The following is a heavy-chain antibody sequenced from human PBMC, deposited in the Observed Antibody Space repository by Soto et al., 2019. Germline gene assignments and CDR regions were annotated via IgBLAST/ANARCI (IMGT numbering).Heavy chain of an antibody. D-gene: IGHD6-13*01. CDR1: GFTVSSNA. CDR2: IHSGGST. J-gene: IGHJ4*02. Sequence: EVQLVESGGGLVQPGGSLRLSCAASGFTVSSNAMSWVRQAPGKGLEWVSVIHSGGSTYYADSVKGRFTISRDNSKNTLFFQMNGLRAEDTALYYCARGVAPGTSAPDYWGLGTLVIVSS. CDR3: ARGVAPGTSAPDY. V-gene: IGHV3-66*01.